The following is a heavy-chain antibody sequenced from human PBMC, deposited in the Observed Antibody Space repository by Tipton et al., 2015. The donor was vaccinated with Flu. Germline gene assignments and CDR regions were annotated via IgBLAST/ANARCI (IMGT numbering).Heavy chain of an antibody. V-gene: IGHV4-39*01. D-gene: IGHD2-15*01. Sequence: TLSLTCSVSGASISSSDYYWGWIRQPPGRGLEWIGSIYYSGNSYYNPSLKSRLTMSVDTAKNRFSLKLNSVTAADTAVYYCARKGPACGGGSCSWAYWGQGTRVSVSS. CDR1: GASISSSDYY. CDR2: IYYSGNS. J-gene: IGHJ4*02. CDR3: ARKGPACGGGSCSWAY.